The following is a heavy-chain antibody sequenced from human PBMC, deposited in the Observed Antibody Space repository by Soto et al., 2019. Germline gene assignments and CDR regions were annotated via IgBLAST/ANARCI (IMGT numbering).Heavy chain of an antibody. Sequence: PSETLSLTCSVSGGSISSDYWSWVRQPPGKGLEWIGYIYFSGSTNYNPSLKSRVTISLDTSKNQFSLKLSSVTAADTAIYYCARVSRDAHNPRPDYFDYWGQGTLVTVS. V-gene: IGHV4-4*08. CDR1: GGSISSDY. J-gene: IGHJ4*02. CDR2: IYFSGST. CDR3: ARVSRDAHNPRPDYFDY. D-gene: IGHD2-2*01.